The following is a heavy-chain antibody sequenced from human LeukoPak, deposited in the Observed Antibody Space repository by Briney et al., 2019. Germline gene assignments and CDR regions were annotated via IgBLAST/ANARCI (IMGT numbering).Heavy chain of an antibody. CDR2: ISYRGTT. J-gene: IGHJ6*02. Sequence: PSQTLSLTCTVSGGSISSGGYYWSWIRQPPGKGLEWIGYISYRGTTDYNPSLKSRVTISVDTSKNHLSLNLSSVTAADTAVYYCARMYYDDVWGSYRTPYGMDVWGQGTTVTVSS. D-gene: IGHD3-16*02. V-gene: IGHV4-61*08. CDR1: GGSISSGGYY. CDR3: ARMYYDDVWGSYRTPYGMDV.